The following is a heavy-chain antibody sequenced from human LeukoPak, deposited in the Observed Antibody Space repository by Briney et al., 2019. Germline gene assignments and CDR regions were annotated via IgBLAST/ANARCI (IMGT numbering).Heavy chain of an antibody. CDR1: VFTHSSYA. Sequence: PGGSLRLSCAASVFTHSSYAMSWVRQAPGKGLEWVSAISGSGGSTYYADSVKGRFTISRDNAKNSLYLQMNSLRAEDTAVYYCARTQRWVAYAFDIWGQGTMVTVSS. CDR2: ISGSGGST. V-gene: IGHV3-23*01. CDR3: ARTQRWVAYAFDI. J-gene: IGHJ3*02. D-gene: IGHD4-23*01.